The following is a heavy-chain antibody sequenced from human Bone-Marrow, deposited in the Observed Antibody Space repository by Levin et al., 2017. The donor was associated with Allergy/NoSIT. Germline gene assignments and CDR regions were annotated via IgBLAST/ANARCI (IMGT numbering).Heavy chain of an antibody. J-gene: IGHJ6*02. CDR1: GFTFSAYW. Sequence: GGSLRLSCTGSGFTFSAYWMAWVRQAPGKGLEWVANMKQDGSEKYYVDSVKGRFTISRDNAKNSLSLQMNSLRVEDTAIYYCARGYGDYYNDHYGMDVWGQGSTVTVSS. D-gene: IGHD4-17*01. CDR3: ARGYGDYYNDHYGMDV. V-gene: IGHV3-7*04. CDR2: MKQDGSEK.